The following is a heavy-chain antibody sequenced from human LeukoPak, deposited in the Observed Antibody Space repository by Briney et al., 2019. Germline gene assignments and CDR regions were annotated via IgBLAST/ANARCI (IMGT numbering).Heavy chain of an antibody. J-gene: IGHJ3*02. V-gene: IGHV1-2*02. CDR2: INPNSGGT. Sequence: GASVKVSCKASGYTFTGYYMHWVRQAPGQGLEWMGWINPNSGGTNYAQKFQGRVTMTRDTSISTAYMELSRLRSDDTAVYYCAKERRREYYDFWSGYSNDAFDIWGQGTMVTVSS. D-gene: IGHD3-3*01. CDR1: GYTFTGYY. CDR3: AKERRREYYDFWSGYSNDAFDI.